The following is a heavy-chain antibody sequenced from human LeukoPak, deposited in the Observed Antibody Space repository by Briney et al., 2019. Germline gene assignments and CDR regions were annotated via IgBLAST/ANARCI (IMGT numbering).Heavy chain of an antibody. V-gene: IGHV3-30*04. CDR3: ARGSYDSSGYYYRPGGYFDY. D-gene: IGHD3-22*01. J-gene: IGHJ4*02. Sequence: GGSLRLSCTASGFTFSSYSIHWVRQAPGKGLEWVALISYDGKKTDYADSVKGRFTFSRDNSKNTVSLQMSGLRAEDTAMYYCARGSYDSSGYYYRPGGYFDYWGQGTLVTVSS. CDR2: ISYDGKKT. CDR1: GFTFSSYS.